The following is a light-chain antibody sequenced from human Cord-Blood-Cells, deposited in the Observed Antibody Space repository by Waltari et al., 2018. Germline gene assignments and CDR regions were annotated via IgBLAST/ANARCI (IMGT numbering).Light chain of an antibody. CDR2: LNSDGSH. CDR3: QTWGTGTWV. Sequence: QLVLTQSPSASASLGASVKLTCTLSSGHSSYAIAWHQQQPEKGPRYLMKLNSDGSHSKGDGIPDRFSGSSSGAERSLTISSLQSEDEADYYCQTWGTGTWVFGGGTKLTVL. J-gene: IGLJ3*02. V-gene: IGLV4-69*01. CDR1: SGHSSYA.